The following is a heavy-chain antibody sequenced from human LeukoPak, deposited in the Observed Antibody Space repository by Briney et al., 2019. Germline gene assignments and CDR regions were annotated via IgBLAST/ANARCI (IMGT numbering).Heavy chain of an antibody. J-gene: IGHJ4*02. V-gene: IGHV3-30*04. Sequence: GGSLRLSCAASGFTFSSYAMHWVRQTQAKGREWVAVISYDGSNKYYEDSVKGRFTISRDNSKNTLYLQMNSVRAEDTAVYYCARVGYSGYGGTSPPDYWGQGTLVTVSS. CDR1: GFTFSSYA. CDR2: ISYDGSNK. CDR3: ARVGYSGYGGTSPPDY. D-gene: IGHD5-12*01.